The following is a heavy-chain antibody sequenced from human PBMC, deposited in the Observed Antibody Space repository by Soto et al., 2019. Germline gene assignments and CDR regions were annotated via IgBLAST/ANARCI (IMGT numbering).Heavy chain of an antibody. Sequence: SVKVSCKASGGTFSSYAISWVRQAPGQGLEWMGGIIPIFGTANYAQKFQGRVTITADESTSTAYMELSSLRSEDTAVYYCASGPDIVVVPDPLEYYYGMDVWGQGTTVTVSS. J-gene: IGHJ6*02. CDR2: IIPIFGTA. CDR3: ASGPDIVVVPDPLEYYYGMDV. D-gene: IGHD2-2*01. CDR1: GGTFSSYA. V-gene: IGHV1-69*13.